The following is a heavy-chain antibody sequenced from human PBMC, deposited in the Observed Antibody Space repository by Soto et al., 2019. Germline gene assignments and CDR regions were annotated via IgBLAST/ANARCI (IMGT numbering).Heavy chain of an antibody. CDR3: ARAATTFGVVTKIDF. CDR2: ISAYSGNT. CDR1: GYSFTDYG. Sequence: QVNLVQSGPEVKKPGASVRVSCRASGYSFTDYGVSWVRQAPGQGLEWMGWISAYSGNTHYAQKFQDRVTMTTDASTTTAYMELRSLTSDDTAVYYCARAATTFGVVTKIDFWGQGAPVTVSS. D-gene: IGHD3-3*01. V-gene: IGHV1-18*04. J-gene: IGHJ4*02.